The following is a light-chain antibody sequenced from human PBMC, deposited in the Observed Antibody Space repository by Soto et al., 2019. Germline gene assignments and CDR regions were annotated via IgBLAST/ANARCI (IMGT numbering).Light chain of an antibody. Sequence: EIGMTQSPATLSVSPGERATLSCRASQSVSSNLAWYQQKPGQAPRRLIYGASTRATGIPARFSGSVSGTEFTLTISSLQSEDFAVYYCQQYNNWHPLTFGQGTKLEIK. V-gene: IGKV3D-15*01. CDR1: QSVSSN. CDR3: QQYNNWHPLT. J-gene: IGKJ2*01. CDR2: GAS.